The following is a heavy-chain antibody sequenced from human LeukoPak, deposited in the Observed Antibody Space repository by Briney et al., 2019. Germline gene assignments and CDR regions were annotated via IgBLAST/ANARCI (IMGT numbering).Heavy chain of an antibody. CDR1: GGSISSSSYY. CDR2: IYYSGST. CDR3: ARGKRGYSYGLDY. Sequence: SETLSLTCTVSGGSISSSSYYWGWIRQPPGKGLEWIGSIYYSGSTYYNPSLKSRVTISVDTSKNQFSLKLSSVTAADTAVYYCARGKRGYSYGLDYWGQGTLVTVSS. J-gene: IGHJ4*02. D-gene: IGHD5-18*01. V-gene: IGHV4-39*07.